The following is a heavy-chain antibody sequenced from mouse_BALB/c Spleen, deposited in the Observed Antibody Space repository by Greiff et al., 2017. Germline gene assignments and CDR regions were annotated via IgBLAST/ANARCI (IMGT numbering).Heavy chain of an antibody. CDR3: VRHGAGTGYFDV. Sequence: EVKLVESGGGLVQPKGSLKLSCAASGFTFNTYAMNWVRQAPGKGLEWVARIRSKSNNYATYYADSVKDRFTISRDDSQSMLYLQMNNLKTEDTAMYYCVRHGAGTGYFDVWGAGTTVTVSS. CDR1: GFTFNTYA. D-gene: IGHD4-1*01. CDR2: IRSKSNNYAT. V-gene: IGHV10-1*02. J-gene: IGHJ1*01.